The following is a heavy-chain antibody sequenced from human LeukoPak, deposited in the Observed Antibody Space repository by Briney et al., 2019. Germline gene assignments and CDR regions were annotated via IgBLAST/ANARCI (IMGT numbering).Heavy chain of an antibody. CDR2: IAYDGINK. CDR3: ARRSVGTTPQPTDC. J-gene: IGHJ4*02. D-gene: IGHD1-26*01. V-gene: IGHV3-30-3*01. Sequence: WRALRLSCAASGFTFRAYAMHWVRQAPGKGLEWVAVIAYDGINKYYADSVKGRFTISRDNSKNTVYLQMSSLRAEDTAVYYCARRSVGTTPQPTDCWGQGTLVTVSS. CDR1: GFTFRAYA.